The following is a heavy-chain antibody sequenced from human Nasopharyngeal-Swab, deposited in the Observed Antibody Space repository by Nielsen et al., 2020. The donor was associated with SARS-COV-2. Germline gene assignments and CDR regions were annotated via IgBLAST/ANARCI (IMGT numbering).Heavy chain of an antibody. CDR2: INHSGST. D-gene: IGHD3-3*01. CDR3: ARASRGIFGVVSTFDY. Sequence: WIRQPPGKGLEWIGEINHSGSTNYNPSLKSRVTISVDTSKNQFSLKLSSVTAADTAVYYCARASRGIFGVVSTFDYWGQGTLVTVSS. V-gene: IGHV4-34*01. J-gene: IGHJ4*02.